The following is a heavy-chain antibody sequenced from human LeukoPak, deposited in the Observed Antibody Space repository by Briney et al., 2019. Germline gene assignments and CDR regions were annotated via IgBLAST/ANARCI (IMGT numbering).Heavy chain of an antibody. J-gene: IGHJ6*02. Sequence: GGSLRLSCAASGFTFSSYGMHWVRQAPGKGLEWVAVISYDGSNKYYADSVKGRFTISRDNSKNTLYLQMNSLRAEDTAVYYCAREVASYYYYGMDVWGQGTTVTVSS. CDR3: AREVASYYYYGMDV. CDR2: ISYDGSNK. V-gene: IGHV3-30*03. CDR1: GFTFSSYG.